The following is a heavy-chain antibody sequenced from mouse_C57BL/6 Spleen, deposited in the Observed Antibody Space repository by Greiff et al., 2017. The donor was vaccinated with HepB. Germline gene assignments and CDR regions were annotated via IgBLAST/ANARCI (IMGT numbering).Heavy chain of an antibody. CDR2: INPGSGGT. J-gene: IGHJ4*01. V-gene: IGHV1-54*01. D-gene: IGHD2-5*01. CDR1: GYAFTNYL. CDR3: ARKGNSNAMDY. Sequence: QVQLQQSGAELVRPGTSVKVSCKASGYAFTNYLIEWVKQRPGQGLEWIGVINPGSGGTNYNEKFKGKATLTADKSSSAAYMQLSSLTSEDSAVYFCARKGNSNAMDYWGQGTSVTVSS.